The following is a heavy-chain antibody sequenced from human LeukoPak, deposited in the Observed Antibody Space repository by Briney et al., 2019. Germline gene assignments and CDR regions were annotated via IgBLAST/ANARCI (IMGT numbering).Heavy chain of an antibody. CDR1: GGSISSGGYS. Sequence: ASETLSLTCAVSGGSISSGGYSWSWIRQPPGKGLEWIGYIYHSGSTYYNPSLKSRVTISVDRSKNQFSLKLSSVTAADTAVYYCARGNFYDSSGYYYVPYKVFFDYWGQGTLVTVSS. CDR3: ARGNFYDSSGYYYVPYKVFFDY. J-gene: IGHJ4*02. V-gene: IGHV4-30-2*01. CDR2: IYHSGST. D-gene: IGHD3-22*01.